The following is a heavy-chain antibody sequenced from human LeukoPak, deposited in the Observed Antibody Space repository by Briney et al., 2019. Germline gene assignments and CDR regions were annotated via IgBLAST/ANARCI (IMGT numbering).Heavy chain of an antibody. CDR3: ARGLDCRSTSCYLDN. D-gene: IGHD2-2*01. V-gene: IGHV3-7*01. CDR1: GFTSTKYW. CDR2: IKQDGSVK. Sequence: PGGSLRLSCAASGFTSTKYWMTWVRHAPGKGLEWGANIKQDGSVKFYMDSVKGRFTISRDNAKNSLDLQINSLGAEDTAVYYCARGLDCRSTSCYLDNWGQGTLVTVSS. J-gene: IGHJ4*02.